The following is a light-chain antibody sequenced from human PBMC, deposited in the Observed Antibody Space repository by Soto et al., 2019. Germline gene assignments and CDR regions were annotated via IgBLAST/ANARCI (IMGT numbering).Light chain of an antibody. CDR3: SSYTASSTRV. CDR1: SSDVGAYNY. Sequence: QSALTQPASVSGSPGQSITISCTGTSSDVGAYNYVSWYQQYPGRAPKLMICDVTNRPSGVSNRFSGSKSGNTASLTISGLQAEDEADYYCSSYTASSTRVFGTGTKLTVL. J-gene: IGLJ1*01. CDR2: DVT. V-gene: IGLV2-14*03.